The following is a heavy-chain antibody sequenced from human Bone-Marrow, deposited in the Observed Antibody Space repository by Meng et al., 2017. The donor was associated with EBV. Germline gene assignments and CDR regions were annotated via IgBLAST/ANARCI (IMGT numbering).Heavy chain of an antibody. Sequence: QVQLQESGPGLVKPSGTLSLTCGVSGDSISSVYYWGWSRQPPGRGLEWIGSVHYTGSNYYSPSLKSRVTVSVDTSKNQFSLRLTSVTAADTAVYYCARPFPSWQSPRLDPFGAWGQGTLVTVSS. V-gene: IGHV4-38-2*01. CDR2: VHYTGSN. CDR3: ARPFPSWQSPRLDPFGA. CDR1: GDSISSVYY. D-gene: IGHD6-19*01. J-gene: IGHJ5*02.